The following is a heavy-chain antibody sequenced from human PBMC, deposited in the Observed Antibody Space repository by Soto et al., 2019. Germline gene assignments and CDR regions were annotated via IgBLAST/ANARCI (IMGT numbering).Heavy chain of an antibody. CDR3: ARVVMTTVPASYYYGMDV. CDR1: GGTFSSYG. CDR2: IIPFIGTS. J-gene: IGHJ6*02. V-gene: IGHV1-69*11. D-gene: IGHD4-4*01. Sequence: GASVKVSCKASGGTFSSYGLSWVRQAPGQGLEWMGMIIPFIGTSKYAQKLQGRVTISADESTSTGYMELTSLRSEDTALYYCARVVMTTVPASYYYGMDVWGQGTTVTV.